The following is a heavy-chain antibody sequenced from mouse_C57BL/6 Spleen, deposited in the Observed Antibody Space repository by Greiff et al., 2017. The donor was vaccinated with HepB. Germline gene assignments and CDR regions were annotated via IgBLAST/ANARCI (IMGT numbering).Heavy chain of an antibody. V-gene: IGHV5-12*01. J-gene: IGHJ3*01. CDR1: GFTFSDYS. Sequence: DVKLVESGGGLVQPGGSLKLSCAASGFTFSDYSMYWVRQTPEKRLEWVAYISTGGGSTYYPDTVTGRFTFSRDNAKNTLYLQMSRLKSEDTAMYYCARRGLAGAWFAYWGQGTLVTVSA. CDR2: ISTGGGST. CDR3: ARRGLAGAWFAY. D-gene: IGHD1-1*01.